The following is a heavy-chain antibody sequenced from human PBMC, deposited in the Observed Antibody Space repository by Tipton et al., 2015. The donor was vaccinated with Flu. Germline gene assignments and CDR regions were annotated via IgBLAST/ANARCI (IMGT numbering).Heavy chain of an antibody. CDR2: IFHSGST. V-gene: IGHV4-39*07. D-gene: IGHD3-3*01. CDR3: ARVSPGVESWFDP. CDR1: GVSMTSSRYY. Sequence: LRLSCSVSGVSMTSSRYYWGWIRQPPGKGLEWIGSIFHSGSTYYNPSLKSRVTISVDTSKNQFSLKLISVTAADTAVYYCARVSPGVESWFDPWGQGTLVTASS. J-gene: IGHJ5*02.